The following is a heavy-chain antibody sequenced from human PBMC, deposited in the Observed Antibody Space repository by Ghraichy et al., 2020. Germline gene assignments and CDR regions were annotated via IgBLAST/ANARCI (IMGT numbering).Heavy chain of an antibody. CDR2: INHSGST. V-gene: IGHV4-34*01. CDR3: ARGRRVATMAGYFDY. Sequence: SETLSLTCAVYGGSFSGYYWSWIRQPPGKGLEWIGEINHSGSTNYNPSLKSRVTISVDTSKNQFSLKLSSVTAADTAVYYCARGRRVATMAGYFDYWGQGTLVTVSS. CDR1: GGSFSGYY. D-gene: IGHD5-24*01. J-gene: IGHJ4*02.